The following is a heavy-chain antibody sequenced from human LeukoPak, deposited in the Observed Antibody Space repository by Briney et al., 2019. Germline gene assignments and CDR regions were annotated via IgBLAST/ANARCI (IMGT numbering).Heavy chain of an antibody. V-gene: IGHV4-61*08. J-gene: IGHJ4*02. CDR2: IYYSGST. CDR1: GASVSSGGSY. CDR3: AREGGPYRPLDY. Sequence: SETLSLTCTVSGASVSSGGSYWTWIRQPPGKGLEWIGYIYYSGSTHYNPSLKSRVTLSVDRSKNQFSLKLTSVTAADTAVYYCAREGGPYRPLDYSGQGTLVTVAS.